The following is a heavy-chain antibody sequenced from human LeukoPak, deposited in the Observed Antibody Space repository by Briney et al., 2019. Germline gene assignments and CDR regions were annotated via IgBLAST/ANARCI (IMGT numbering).Heavy chain of an antibody. J-gene: IGHJ5*02. D-gene: IGHD1-26*01. CDR3: GRLLARENWFDP. V-gene: IGHV4-61*01. CDR1: GGSVSSGSYY. CDR2: IYYSGYT. Sequence: SETLSLTCTVSGGSVSSGSYYWSWIRQPPGKGLEWIGYIYYSGYTNYNPSLRSRVTISVDTSKKHFSLNLSSVTAADTAVYYCGRLLARENWFDPWGQGTLVTVSS.